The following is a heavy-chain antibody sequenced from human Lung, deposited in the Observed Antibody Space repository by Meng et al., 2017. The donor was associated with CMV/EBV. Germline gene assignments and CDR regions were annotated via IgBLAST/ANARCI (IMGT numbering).Heavy chain of an antibody. CDR2: IRFDGSNR. Sequence: GESLKISCVASGFSFSTYAMHWVRQAPGKGLEWVAFIRFDGSNRDYAGSVKGRFTISRDNAKGSLFLQMNNLRAEDTAIYYCATYNGYSLFFDYWGQGAPVTVSS. CDR3: ATYNGYSLFFDY. D-gene: IGHD5-18*01. CDR1: GFSFSTYA. J-gene: IGHJ4*02. V-gene: IGHV3-30*02.